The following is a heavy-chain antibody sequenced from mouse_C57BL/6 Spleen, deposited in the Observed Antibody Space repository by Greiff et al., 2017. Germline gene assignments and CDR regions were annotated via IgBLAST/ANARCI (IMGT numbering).Heavy chain of an antibody. D-gene: IGHD2-3*01. Sequence: EVKLVESGEGLVKPGGSLKLSCAASGFTFSSYAMSWVRQTPEKRLEWVAYISSGGDYIYYADTVKGRFTISRDNARNTLYLQMSSLKSEDTAMYYCTRDICPYDGYYGGYFDVWGTGTTVTVSS. CDR2: ISSGGDYI. J-gene: IGHJ1*03. CDR1: GFTFSSYA. CDR3: TRDICPYDGYYGGYFDV. V-gene: IGHV5-9-1*02.